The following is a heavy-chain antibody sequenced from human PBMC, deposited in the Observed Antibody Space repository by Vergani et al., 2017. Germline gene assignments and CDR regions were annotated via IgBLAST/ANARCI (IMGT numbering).Heavy chain of an antibody. CDR3: ARVGYSSSSRGAFDI. V-gene: IGHV3-11*03. D-gene: IGHD6-13*01. CDR2: ISSSSSYT. CDR1: GFTFSDYY. Sequence: VQLLESGGGLVQPGGSLRLSCAASGFTFSDYYMSWIRQAPGKGLEWVSYISSSSSYTNYADSVKGRFTISRDNAKNSLYLQMNSLRAEDTAVYYCARVGYSSSSRGAFDIWGQGTMVTVSS. J-gene: IGHJ3*02.